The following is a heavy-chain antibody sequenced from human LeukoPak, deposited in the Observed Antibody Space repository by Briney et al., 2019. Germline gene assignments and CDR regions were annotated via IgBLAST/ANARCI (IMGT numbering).Heavy chain of an antibody. CDR1: GFPFHNYW. Sequence: GGSLRLSCAASGFPFHNYWMTWVRQAPGKGLEWVAQVNQDGSEAHYADSVKARFTISRDNAKSSVSLQMNSLRAEDTAVYYCVRDGGVSGYDLLDYWGQGTLVTVPS. CDR2: VNQDGSEA. V-gene: IGHV3-7*01. CDR3: VRDGGVSGYDLLDY. J-gene: IGHJ4*02. D-gene: IGHD5-12*01.